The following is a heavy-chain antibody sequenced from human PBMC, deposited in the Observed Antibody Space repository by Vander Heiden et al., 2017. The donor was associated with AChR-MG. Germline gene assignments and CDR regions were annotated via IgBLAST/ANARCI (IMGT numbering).Heavy chain of an antibody. CDR3: ARDQGSNVSSSWYLRYYYDYGMDV. Sequence: WVPSISSSSSYIYYADSVKGRFTISRDNAKNSLYLQMNSLRAEDTAVYYCARDQGSNVSSSWYLRYYYDYGMDVWGQGSTVNVSS. CDR2: ISSSSSYI. V-gene: IGHV3-21*01. J-gene: IGHJ6*02. D-gene: IGHD6-13*01.